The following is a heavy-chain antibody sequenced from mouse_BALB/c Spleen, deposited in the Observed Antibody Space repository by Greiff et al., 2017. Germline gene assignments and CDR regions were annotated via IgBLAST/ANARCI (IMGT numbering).Heavy chain of an antibody. CDR1: GFAFSSYD. CDR3: ARKKYGNYFDY. Sequence: EVQLVESGGGLVKPGGSLKLSCAASGFAFSSYDMSWVRQTPEKRLEWVAYISSGGGSTYYPDTVKGRFTISRDNAKNTLYLQMSSLKSEDTAMYYCARKKYGNYFDYWGQGTTLTVSS. CDR2: ISSGGGST. V-gene: IGHV5-12-1*01. J-gene: IGHJ2*01. D-gene: IGHD2-10*02.